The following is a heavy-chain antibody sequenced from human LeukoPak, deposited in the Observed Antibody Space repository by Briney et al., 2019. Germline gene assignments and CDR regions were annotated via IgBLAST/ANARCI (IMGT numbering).Heavy chain of an antibody. CDR2: INPNSGGT. Sequence: ASVKVSCKASGYTFTGYYMHWVRQAPGQGLEWMGWINPNSGGTNYAQKFQGRVTTTRDTSISTAYMELSRLRSDDTAVYYCARDGALYDILTGYSTDAFDIWGQGTMVTVSS. D-gene: IGHD3-9*01. CDR3: ARDGALYDILTGYSTDAFDI. CDR1: GYTFTGYY. J-gene: IGHJ3*02. V-gene: IGHV1-2*02.